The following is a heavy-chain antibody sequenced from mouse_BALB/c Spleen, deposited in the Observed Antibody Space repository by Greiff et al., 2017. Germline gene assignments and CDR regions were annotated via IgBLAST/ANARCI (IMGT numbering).Heavy chain of an antibody. J-gene: IGHJ4*01. Sequence: EVQRVESGGGLVKPGGSLKLSCAASGFTFSDYYMYWVRQTPEKRLEWVATISDGGSYTYYPDSVKGRFTISRDNAKNNLYLQMSSLKSEDTAMYYCARVGYAMDYWGQGTSVTVSS. V-gene: IGHV5-4*02. CDR2: ISDGGSYT. CDR3: ARVGYAMDY. CDR1: GFTFSDYY.